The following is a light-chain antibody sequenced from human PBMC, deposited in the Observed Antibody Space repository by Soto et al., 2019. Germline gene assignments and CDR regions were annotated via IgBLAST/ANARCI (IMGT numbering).Light chain of an antibody. CDR3: KQYESSRT. CDR1: QSVSSIY. Sequence: EVVFAQSPGTLSVSPGERATLSCRASQSVSSIYLAWYQQKPGQAPRLLIYGGSTSATGIPDRVSGSGSGTDFTLTISRLEPEDFAVYYCKQYESSRTFGRRIKVDTK. J-gene: IGKJ1*01. CDR2: GGS. V-gene: IGKV3-20*01.